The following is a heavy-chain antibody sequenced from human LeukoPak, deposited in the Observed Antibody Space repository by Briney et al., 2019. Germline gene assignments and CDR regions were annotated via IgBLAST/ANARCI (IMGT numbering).Heavy chain of an antibody. CDR2: ISAYNGNT. Sequence: ASVKVSCKASGYTFTSYGISWVRQAPGQGLEWMGWISAYNGNTNYAQKLQGRVTITADESTSTAYMELSSLRSEDTAVYYCATSLPGSSGYYDYFDYWGQGTLVTVSS. J-gene: IGHJ4*02. V-gene: IGHV1-18*01. CDR3: ATSLPGSSGYYDYFDY. CDR1: GYTFTSYG. D-gene: IGHD3-22*01.